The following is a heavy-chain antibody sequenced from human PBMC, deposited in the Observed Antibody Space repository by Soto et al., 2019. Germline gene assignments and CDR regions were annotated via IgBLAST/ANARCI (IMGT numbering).Heavy chain of an antibody. Sequence: PGESLKISCKGSGYSFTSYWISWVRQMPGKGLEWMGRIDPSDSYTNYSPSFQGHVTISADKSISTAYLQWSSLKASDTAMYYCANPNLHPMGRGVRRVYGMDVWGQGTTVTVSS. J-gene: IGHJ6*02. CDR2: IDPSDSYT. V-gene: IGHV5-10-1*01. D-gene: IGHD3-10*01. CDR3: ANPNLHPMGRGVRRVYGMDV. CDR1: GYSFTSYW.